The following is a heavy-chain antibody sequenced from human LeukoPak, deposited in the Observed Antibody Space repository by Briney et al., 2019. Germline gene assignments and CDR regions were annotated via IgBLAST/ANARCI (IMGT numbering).Heavy chain of an antibody. V-gene: IGHV3-21*01. CDR2: ISSSSSYI. D-gene: IGHD1-26*01. CDR1: GFTFSSYS. CDR3: ARAIVGAHAFDI. J-gene: IGHJ3*02. Sequence: PGGSLRLSCAASGFTFSSYSMNWVRQAPGEGLEWVSSISSSSSYIYYADSVKDRFTISRDNAKNSLYLQMNSLRAEDTAVYYCARAIVGAHAFDIWGQGTMVTVSS.